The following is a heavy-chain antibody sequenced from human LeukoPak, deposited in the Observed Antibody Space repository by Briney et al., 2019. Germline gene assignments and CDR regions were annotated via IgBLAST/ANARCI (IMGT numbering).Heavy chain of an antibody. V-gene: IGHV4-34*01. CDR1: GGSLSGYY. Sequence: SETLSLTCAVYGGSLSGYYWSWIRQLPGKGLEWIGEINHSGSTNYNPSLKSRVTISVDTSKNQLSLKLSSVTAADTAVYYCARRGMLRRHWGQGTLVTVSS. CDR2: INHSGST. J-gene: IGHJ4*02. CDR3: ARRGMLRRH. D-gene: IGHD3-10*01.